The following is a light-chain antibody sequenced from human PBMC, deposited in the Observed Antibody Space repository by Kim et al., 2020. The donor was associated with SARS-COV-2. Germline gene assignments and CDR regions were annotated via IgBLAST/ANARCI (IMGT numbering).Light chain of an antibody. CDR3: YSTDSSGYHSGV. CDR2: EDS. V-gene: IGLV3-10*01. Sequence: PGQTARITCSGDALPKIYAYWYQQKSVQAPVLVIYEDSNRPSGIPERYCGSSSGTMATLTISGAQVEDEADYYCYSTDSSGYHSGVFGGGTQLTVL. CDR1: ALPKIY. J-gene: IGLJ2*01.